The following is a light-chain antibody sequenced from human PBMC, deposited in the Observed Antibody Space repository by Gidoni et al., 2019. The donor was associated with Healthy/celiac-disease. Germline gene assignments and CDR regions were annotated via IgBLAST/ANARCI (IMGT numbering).Light chain of an antibody. Sequence: EIVLPQSPATLSLSPGERATLSCRASQSVSSYLAWYQQKPVQAPRLLIYDASNRATGIPARFSGSGSGTDFTLTISSLEPEDFAVYDCQQRSNWPPGWTFGQGTKVEIK. CDR1: QSVSSY. CDR2: DAS. CDR3: QQRSNWPPGWT. J-gene: IGKJ1*01. V-gene: IGKV3-11*01.